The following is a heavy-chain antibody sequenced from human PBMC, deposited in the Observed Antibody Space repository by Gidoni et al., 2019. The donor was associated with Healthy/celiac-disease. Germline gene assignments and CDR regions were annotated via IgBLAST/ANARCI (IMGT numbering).Heavy chain of an antibody. V-gene: IGHV1-8*01. CDR3: ARTPGRANWFDP. J-gene: IGHJ5*02. Sequence: QVQLVQSGAEVTKPGASGKVSCKASGYTFTSYDINWVRQATGQGLEWMGWMNSNSGNTGYAQKFQGRVTMTRNTSISTAYMELSSLRSEDTAVYYCARTPGRANWFDPWGQGTLVTVSS. CDR2: MNSNSGNT. D-gene: IGHD2-15*01. CDR1: GYTFTSYD.